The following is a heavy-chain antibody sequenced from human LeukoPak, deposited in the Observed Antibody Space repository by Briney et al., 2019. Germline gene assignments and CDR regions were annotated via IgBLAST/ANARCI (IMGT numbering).Heavy chain of an antibody. Sequence: GGSLRLSCAASGFTFSSYWMHWVRQVPGKGLVWVSRIKSDGSSTSYADSVKGRFTISRDNAKNTLYLQMNSLRAEDTAVYYCTRDHGMDVWGQGTTVTVSS. CDR2: IKSDGSST. CDR1: GFTFSSYW. J-gene: IGHJ6*02. V-gene: IGHV3-74*01. CDR3: TRDHGMDV.